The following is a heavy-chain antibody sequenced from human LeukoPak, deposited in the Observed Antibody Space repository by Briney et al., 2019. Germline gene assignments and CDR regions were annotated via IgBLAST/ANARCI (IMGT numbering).Heavy chain of an antibody. V-gene: IGHV2-5*02. CDR3: AHRFFTYCYDSSGPERGAFDI. CDR1: GFSLSSSGVG. CDR2: IYWDDHK. Sequence: SGPTLVNPXQTLTLTCTFSGFSLSSSGVGVGWIRQPPVKALEWLALIYWDDHKRYSPSLKSRLTITKDTSKNQVVLTMTNMDPVDTATYYCAHRFFTYCYDSSGPERGAFDIWGQGTMVTVSS. D-gene: IGHD3-22*01. J-gene: IGHJ3*02.